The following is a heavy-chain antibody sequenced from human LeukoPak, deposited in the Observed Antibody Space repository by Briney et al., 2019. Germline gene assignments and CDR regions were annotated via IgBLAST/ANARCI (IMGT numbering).Heavy chain of an antibody. V-gene: IGHV1-2*02. J-gene: IGHJ4*02. CDR1: GYTFTGHY. CDR2: INPNSGDT. D-gene: IGHD1-20*01. Sequence: ASVKVSCKASGYTFTGHYMHWVRQAPGQGLEWMGWINPNSGDTNYVQKFQGRVTMTRDTFISTAYMELSRLRSDDTAVYYCARGDNWNQAIDYWGQGTLVTVSS. CDR3: ARGDNWNQAIDY.